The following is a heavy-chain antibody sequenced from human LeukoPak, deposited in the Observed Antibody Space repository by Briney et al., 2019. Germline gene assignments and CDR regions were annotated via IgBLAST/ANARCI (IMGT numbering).Heavy chain of an antibody. V-gene: IGHV3-21*01. CDR1: GFTFSSYS. CDR2: ISSSSSYI. D-gene: IGHD1-26*01. Sequence: GGSLRLSCAASGFTFSSYSMNWVRQAPGKGVEWVSSISSSSSYIYYADSVKGRFTISRDNAKNSLYLQMNSLRAEDTAVYYCARALQGAAPLDYWGQGTLVTVSS. J-gene: IGHJ4*02. CDR3: ARALQGAAPLDY.